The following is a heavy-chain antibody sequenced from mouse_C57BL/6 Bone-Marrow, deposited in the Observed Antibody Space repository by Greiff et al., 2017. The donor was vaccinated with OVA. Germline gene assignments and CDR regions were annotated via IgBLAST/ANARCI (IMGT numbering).Heavy chain of an antibody. Sequence: QVQLQQSGAELAKPGASVKLSCKASGYTFTSYWMHWVKQRPGQGLEWIGYINPSSGYTKYNQKFKDKATLTADKSSSTAYMQLSSLTYEDSAVYYCARSPNWEGYAMDDWGQGTSVTVSS. CDR1: GYTFTSYW. CDR3: ARSPNWEGYAMDD. V-gene: IGHV1-7*01. D-gene: IGHD4-1*01. CDR2: INPSSGYT. J-gene: IGHJ4*01.